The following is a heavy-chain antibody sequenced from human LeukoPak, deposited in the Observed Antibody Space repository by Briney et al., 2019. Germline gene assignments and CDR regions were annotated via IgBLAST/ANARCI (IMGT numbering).Heavy chain of an antibody. CDR1: GHTFTGYY. Sequence: ASVKVSCKASGHTFTGYYMHWVRQAPGQGLEWMGWINPNSGGTNYAQKFQGRVTMARDTSISTAYMELSRLRSDDTAVYYCARDPPYYYDSSGPDDYWGQGTLVTVSS. CDR2: INPNSGGT. J-gene: IGHJ4*02. CDR3: ARDPPYYYDSSGPDDY. V-gene: IGHV1-2*02. D-gene: IGHD3-22*01.